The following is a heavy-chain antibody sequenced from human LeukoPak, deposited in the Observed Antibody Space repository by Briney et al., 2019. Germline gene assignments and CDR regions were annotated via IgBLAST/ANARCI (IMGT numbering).Heavy chain of an antibody. J-gene: IGHJ4*02. D-gene: IGHD3-10*01. Sequence: SETLSLTCTVSGDSVSSNSDYWGWIRQPPGKGLEWIGSIYYRGSTDYNPSLKSRVSISVDTSNNQLSLRLDSVTAADTAVYYCARKSPSYYYGSGSFEFDYWGQGTLVTVSS. CDR2: IYYRGST. V-gene: IGHV4-39*07. CDR3: ARKSPSYYYGSGSFEFDY. CDR1: GDSVSSNSDY.